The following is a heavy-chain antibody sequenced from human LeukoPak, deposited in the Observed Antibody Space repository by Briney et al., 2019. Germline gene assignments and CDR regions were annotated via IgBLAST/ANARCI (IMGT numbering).Heavy chain of an antibody. CDR3: ARLYYSDSAFDY. V-gene: IGHV4-39*01. J-gene: IGHJ4*01. D-gene: IGHD3-10*01. CDR1: GGAIISSSFY. Sequence: PWETLSLTCTVSGGAIISSSFYWVWIRQPPGRGLEWIGSIYSSGSTYYNPSVNSRATISVDTSKKELSLELSSATAADTSMYYCARLYYSDSAFDYWGQGTLVTVSS. CDR2: IYSSGST.